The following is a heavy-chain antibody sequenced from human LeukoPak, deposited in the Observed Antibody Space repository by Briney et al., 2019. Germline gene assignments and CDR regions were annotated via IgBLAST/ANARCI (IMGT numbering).Heavy chain of an antibody. Sequence: SETLSLTCTVSGDSISRGAYYWSWIRQPPGKGLEWIGYNYYSGSTYYNPSLKSRVTISVDTSKNQFSLKLTSVTAADTAVYYCARVCTSTSCFGTFDYWGQGTLVTVSS. D-gene: IGHD2-2*01. J-gene: IGHJ4*02. CDR2: NYYSGST. V-gene: IGHV4-30-4*01. CDR3: ARVCTSTSCFGTFDY. CDR1: GDSISRGAYY.